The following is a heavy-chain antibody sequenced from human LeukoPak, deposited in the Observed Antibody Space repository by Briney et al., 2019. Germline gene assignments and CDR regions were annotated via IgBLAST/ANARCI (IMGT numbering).Heavy chain of an antibody. CDR2: ISASDNTM. CDR1: GLTFSNYN. V-gene: IGHV3-48*04. J-gene: IGHJ4*02. D-gene: IGHD2-15*01. CDR3: RINLIFDY. Sequence: GGSLRLSCAASGLTFSNYNMNWVRQAPGKGLEWVSYISASDNTMFYADSVKGRFTISRDNAKNSLYLQMNSLRAEDTAVYCARINLIFDYWGQGTLVTVSS.